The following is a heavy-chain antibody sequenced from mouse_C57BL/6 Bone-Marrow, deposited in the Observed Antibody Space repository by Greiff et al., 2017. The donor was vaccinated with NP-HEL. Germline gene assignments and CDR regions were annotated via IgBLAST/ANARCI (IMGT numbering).Heavy chain of an antibody. J-gene: IGHJ1*03. Sequence: EVQLQQSGAELVRPGSSVKMSCKTSGYTFTSYGINWVKQRPGQGLEWIGYIYIGNGYTEYNEKFKGKATLTSDTSSSPAYMQLSSLTSEDSAIYFCARSLITMGVEGGYWYFDVWGTGTTVTVSS. D-gene: IGHD1-1*01. CDR3: ARSLITMGVEGGYWYFDV. CDR1: GYTFTSYG. CDR2: IYIGNGYT. V-gene: IGHV1-58*01.